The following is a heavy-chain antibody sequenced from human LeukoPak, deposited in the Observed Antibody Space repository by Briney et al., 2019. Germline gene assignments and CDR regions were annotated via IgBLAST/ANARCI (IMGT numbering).Heavy chain of an antibody. CDR2: INHSGST. CDR1: GGSFSGYY. CDR3: ARALLDCSGGSCYGDYYYGMDV. D-gene: IGHD2-15*01. J-gene: IGHJ6*02. V-gene: IGHV4-34*01. Sequence: PSETLSLTCAVYGGSFSGYYWSWIRQPPGKGLEWIGEINHSGSTNYNPSLKSRVTISVDTSKNQFSLKLSSVTAADTAVYYCARALLDCSGGSCYGDYYYGMDVWGQGTTVTVSS.